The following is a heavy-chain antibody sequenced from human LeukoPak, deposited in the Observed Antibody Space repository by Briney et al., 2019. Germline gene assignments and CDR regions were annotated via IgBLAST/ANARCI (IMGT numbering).Heavy chain of an antibody. D-gene: IGHD3-22*01. CDR3: ALFCFYTYDYNSSGYYCFDY. Sequence: SGPTLVKPTQTLTLTCTFSGFSLGTSGVGVGWIRQPPGKALEWLALIYWDDDKRYSPSLKSRLTITKDTSKNQVVLTMTNMDPVDTATYYCALFCFYTYDYNSSGYYCFDYWGEGSLVTASS. CDR2: IYWDDDK. CDR1: GFSLGTSGVG. V-gene: IGHV2-5*02. J-gene: IGHJ4*02.